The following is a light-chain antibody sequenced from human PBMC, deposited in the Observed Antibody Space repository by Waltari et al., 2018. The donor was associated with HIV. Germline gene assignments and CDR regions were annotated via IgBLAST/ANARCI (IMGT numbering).Light chain of an antibody. CDR2: EVS. CDR3: CSYAGSSTYV. J-gene: IGLJ1*01. Sequence: QSALTQPASVSGSPGQSITISCTGISSDVGRYNLVSWYQQHPGKAPKRMIYEVSKRPSGVSNRFSGSKSGNTASLTISGLQAEDEADYYCCSYAGSSTYVFGTGTKVTVL. CDR1: SSDVGRYNL. V-gene: IGLV2-23*02.